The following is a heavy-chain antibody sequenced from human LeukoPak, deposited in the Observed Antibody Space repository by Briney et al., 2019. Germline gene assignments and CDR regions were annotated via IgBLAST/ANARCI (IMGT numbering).Heavy chain of an antibody. V-gene: IGHV4-39*01. D-gene: IGHD3-22*01. CDR1: GGSISSSGYY. CDR3: ARHIHYYDSSGYSY. J-gene: IGHJ4*02. CDR2: IYYSGST. Sequence: SETLSLTCTVSGGSISSSGYYWGWIRQPPGKGLEWIGSIYYSGSTYYNPSLKSRVTISVDTSKNQFSLKLSSVTAADTAVYYCARHIHYYDSSGYSYWGQGTLVTVSS.